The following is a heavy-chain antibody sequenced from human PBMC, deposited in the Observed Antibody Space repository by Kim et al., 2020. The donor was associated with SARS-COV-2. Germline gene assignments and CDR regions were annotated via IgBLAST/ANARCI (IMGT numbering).Heavy chain of an antibody. CDR3: ARGTRYGDYVGWFDP. V-gene: IGHV4-30-2*05. D-gene: IGHD4-17*01. Sequence: PSLKSRVTISVDTSKNQFSLKLSSVTAADTAVYYCARGTRYGDYVGWFDPWGQGTLVTVSS. J-gene: IGHJ5*02.